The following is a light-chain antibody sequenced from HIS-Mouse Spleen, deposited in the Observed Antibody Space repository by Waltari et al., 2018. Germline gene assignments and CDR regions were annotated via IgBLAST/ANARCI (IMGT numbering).Light chain of an antibody. CDR2: EDS. CDR1: NIGSKS. Sequence: SYVLTQPPSVSVAPGKTARITCGGNNIGSKSVHWYQQKPGQAPVLVIYEDSKRPPGIPGRFSGSSSGTMATLTISGAQVEDEADYYCYSTDSSGNHRVFGGGTKLTVL. V-gene: IGLV3-10*01. J-gene: IGLJ2*01. CDR3: YSTDSSGNHRV.